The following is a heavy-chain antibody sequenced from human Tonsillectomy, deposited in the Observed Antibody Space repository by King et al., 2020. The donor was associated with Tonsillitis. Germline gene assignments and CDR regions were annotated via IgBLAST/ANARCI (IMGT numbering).Heavy chain of an antibody. CDR1: GYTFSLYG. CDR3: AKDKCHGLGSPFSHYYGMDV. CDR2: ISYDGNDK. Sequence: VQLVESGGGLVQPGRSLRLSCAASGYTFSLYGIHWVRQAPGKGLEWVAVISYDGNDKHYADSVKGRFTISRDNSKNTLFLQMNNLRGEDTAVYYCAKDKCHGLGSPFSHYYGMDVWGRGPTVTVSS. J-gene: IGHJ6*02. V-gene: IGHV3-30*18. D-gene: IGHD3-10*01.